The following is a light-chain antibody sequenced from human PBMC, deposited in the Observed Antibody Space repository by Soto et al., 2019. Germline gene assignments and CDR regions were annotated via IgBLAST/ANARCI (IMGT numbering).Light chain of an antibody. V-gene: IGKV3D-20*02. CDR3: QQRSNWLT. Sequence: EIVLTQSPGTLSLSPGERATLSCRASQTLSNSFIAWYQQKPGQAPRLLIYDTSSRATGVPDRYSASGSGTDFTLTISRLEPEDFAVYYCQQRSNWLTFGGGTKVDIK. J-gene: IGKJ4*01. CDR2: DTS. CDR1: QTLSNSF.